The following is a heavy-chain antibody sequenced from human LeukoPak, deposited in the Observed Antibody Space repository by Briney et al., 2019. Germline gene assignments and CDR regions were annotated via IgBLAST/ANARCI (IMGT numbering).Heavy chain of an antibody. CDR1: GFTFSSYW. J-gene: IGHJ4*02. CDR3: ARAGTSSSWSFDY. Sequence: GGSLRLSCAASGFTFSSYWMSWVRQAPGKGLEWVANIKQDGSEKYYVDSVKGRFTISRDNAKNSLYLQMNSLRAEDTAVYYCARAGTSSSWSFDYWGQGTLVTVSS. D-gene: IGHD6-13*01. CDR2: IKQDGSEK. V-gene: IGHV3-7*01.